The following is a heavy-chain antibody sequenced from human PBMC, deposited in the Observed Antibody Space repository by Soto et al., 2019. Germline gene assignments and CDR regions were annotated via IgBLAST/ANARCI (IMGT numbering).Heavy chain of an antibody. CDR2: LYSGGTT. D-gene: IGHD1-26*01. V-gene: IGHV3-53*01. Sequence: GGSLRLSCAASGFIVSNSYMSWGRQAPGKGLEWVSILYSGGTTYYADSVKGRFTFSRDNAANTVFLQMNNLRVEDTAVYYCVRDRGGSYWLDPWGQGTLVTVSS. CDR3: VRDRGGSYWLDP. CDR1: GFIVSNSY. J-gene: IGHJ5*02.